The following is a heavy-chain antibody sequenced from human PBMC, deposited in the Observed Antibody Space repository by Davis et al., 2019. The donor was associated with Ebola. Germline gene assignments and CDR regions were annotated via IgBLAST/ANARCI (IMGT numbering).Heavy chain of an antibody. CDR1: GGSISSYY. D-gene: IGHD3-10*01. J-gene: IGHJ4*02. V-gene: IGHV4-59*05. CDR2: IYYSGST. CDR3: ARTYYGSGSYRVDY. Sequence: SETLSLTCAVSGGSISSYYWSWIRQSPGKGLEWIGSIYYSGSTYYNPSLKSRVTISVDTSKNQFSLKLSSVTAADTAVYYCARTYYGSGSYRVDYWGQGTLVTVSS.